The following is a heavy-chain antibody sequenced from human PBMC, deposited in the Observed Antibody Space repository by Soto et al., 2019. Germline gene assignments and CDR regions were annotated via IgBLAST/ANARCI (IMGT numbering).Heavy chain of an antibody. V-gene: IGHV3-30-3*01. CDR1: GFTFSSYA. Sequence: LRLSCAASGFTFSSYAMHWVRQAPGKGLEWVAVISYDGSNKYYADSVKGRFTISRDNSKNTLYLQMNSLRAEDTAVYYCAVQGGYSYGGFDYWGQGTLVTVSS. J-gene: IGHJ4*02. CDR2: ISYDGSNK. D-gene: IGHD5-18*01. CDR3: AVQGGYSYGGFDY.